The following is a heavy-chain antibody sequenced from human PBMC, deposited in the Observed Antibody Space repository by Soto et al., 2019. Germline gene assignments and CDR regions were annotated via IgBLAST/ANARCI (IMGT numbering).Heavy chain of an antibody. D-gene: IGHD6-13*01. J-gene: IGHJ4*02. V-gene: IGHV1-8*01. CDR2: MNPNSGNT. CDR3: VRVSAAAGTSFDS. Sequence: QVQLVQSGAEVKKPGASVKVSCKASGYTFTSYDINWVRQASGQGLEWMGWMNPNSGNTGYAQKFQGRVTMTRDTSTNTAYMDLSRLRSEDTAMYYCVRVSAAAGTSFDSWGQGTPVTVSS. CDR1: GYTFTSYD.